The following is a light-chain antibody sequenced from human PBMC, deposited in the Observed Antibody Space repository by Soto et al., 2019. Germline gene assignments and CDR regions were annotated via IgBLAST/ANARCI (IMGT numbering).Light chain of an antibody. CDR1: QSIRSY. CDR2: SAS. CDR3: QQTFSNLLS. Sequence: DIQMTQSPSSLSASVGDRVTITCRASQSIRSYLNWYQHKPGEAPKVLVYSASTLRGGVPSRFSGTGSGTEFTLTISSLQPEDVATYYCQQTFSNLLSFGGGTKVEIK. V-gene: IGKV1-39*01. J-gene: IGKJ4*01.